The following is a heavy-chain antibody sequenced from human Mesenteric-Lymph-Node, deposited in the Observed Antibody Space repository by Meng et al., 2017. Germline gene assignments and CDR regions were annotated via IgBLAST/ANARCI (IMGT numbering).Heavy chain of an antibody. CDR1: GGSISTSGSY. J-gene: IGHJ5*02. CDR2: IGHSGFT. D-gene: IGHD6-19*01. V-gene: IGHV4-39*01. CDR3: VRSSGWVKTGFDP. Sequence: KEPGHGLGRPSEALSFPVRVSGGSISTSGSYWGWIRQPPGKGLEWIGSIGHSGFTYYTPSLKSRVTVSIDTSRNQFSLWLTSVTAADTAVYYCVRSSGWVKTGFDPWGQGTLVTVSS.